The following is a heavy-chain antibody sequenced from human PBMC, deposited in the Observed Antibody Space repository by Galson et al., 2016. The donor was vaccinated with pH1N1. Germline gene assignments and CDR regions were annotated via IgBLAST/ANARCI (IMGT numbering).Heavy chain of an antibody. V-gene: IGHV3-48*03. D-gene: IGHD5-24*01. J-gene: IGHJ4*02. CDR2: IIGSGSIT. CDR3: VRETRDDYNYGNFDY. Sequence: SLRLSCAASGFSFKTYEMHWVRQAPGKGLEWVSYIIGSGSITNYADSVRGRFTISRDNAKNSVFLQMDSLRAEDTAIYYCVRETRDDYNYGNFDYWGQGTLVTVSS. CDR1: GFSFKTYE.